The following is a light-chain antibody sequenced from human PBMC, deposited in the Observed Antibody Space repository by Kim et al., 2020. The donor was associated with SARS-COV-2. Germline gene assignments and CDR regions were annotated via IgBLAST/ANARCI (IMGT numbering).Light chain of an antibody. J-gene: IGLJ1*01. CDR2: DVS. Sequence: GQSITVSCTGTSSDVGGYNYVSWYQQHPGKAPKLMIYDVSYRPSGVSNRFSGSKSGNTASLNISGLQAEDEGDYYCSSYTSSSTYVFGTGTQLTVL. CDR1: SSDVGGYNY. CDR3: SSYTSSSTYV. V-gene: IGLV2-14*04.